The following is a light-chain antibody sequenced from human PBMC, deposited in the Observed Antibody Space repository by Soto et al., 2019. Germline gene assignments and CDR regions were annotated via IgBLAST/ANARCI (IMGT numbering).Light chain of an antibody. CDR3: QQYGGSPLWT. V-gene: IGKV3-20*01. CDR2: GAS. J-gene: IGKJ1*01. Sequence: ESVLTQSPGTLSLSPGERATLSCRASQSVTSSYLAWYQQKPGQAPRLLIYGASNRATGIPDRFSGSGSGTDFTLTNSRLEPEDFAVYYCQQYGGSPLWTFGQGTKVEI. CDR1: QSVTSSY.